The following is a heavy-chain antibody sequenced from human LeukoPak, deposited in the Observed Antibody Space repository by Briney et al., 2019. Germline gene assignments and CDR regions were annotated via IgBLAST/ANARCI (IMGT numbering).Heavy chain of an antibody. D-gene: IGHD3-10*01. CDR2: ISYDGRNK. V-gene: IGHV3-30*18. J-gene: IGHJ3*02. Sequence: PGGSLRLSCAASGFTFSSYGMHWVRQTPGKGLEWVTLISYDGRNKNYADSVKGRFTISRDNSKNTLYLQMNSLRAEDTAVYYCAKVRFGDDVFDIWGQGTMVTVSS. CDR1: GFTFSSYG. CDR3: AKVRFGDDVFDI.